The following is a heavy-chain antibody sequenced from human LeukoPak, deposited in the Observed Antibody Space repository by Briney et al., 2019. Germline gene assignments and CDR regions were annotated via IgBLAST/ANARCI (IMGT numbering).Heavy chain of an antibody. CDR3: ACLVGATQDV. CDR1: GFTFSSYS. V-gene: IGHV3-21*01. Sequence: GGSLRLSCAASGFTFSSYSMNWVRQAPGKGLEWVSSISSTSTYIYYADSVKGRFTISRDNAKNSLYLQMNSLRAEDTAVYYCACLVGATQDVWGKGTTVVVSS. CDR2: ISSTSTYI. D-gene: IGHD1-26*01. J-gene: IGHJ6*04.